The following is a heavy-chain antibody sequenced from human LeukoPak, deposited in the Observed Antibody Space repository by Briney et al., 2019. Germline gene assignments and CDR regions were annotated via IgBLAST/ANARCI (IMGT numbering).Heavy chain of an antibody. V-gene: IGHV1-18*01. CDR1: GYTFTNYG. Sequence: ASVKVSCKGSGYTFTNYGITWVRQVPGQGLEWLGWISAYNGNANYAQNLQDRVTLTSDTSTSTAYMELRSLRSDDTGIYYCARTPKRFGELYQPGDSWGQGTLLTVSS. J-gene: IGHJ4*02. D-gene: IGHD3-10*01. CDR3: ARTPKRFGELYQPGDS. CDR2: ISAYNGNA.